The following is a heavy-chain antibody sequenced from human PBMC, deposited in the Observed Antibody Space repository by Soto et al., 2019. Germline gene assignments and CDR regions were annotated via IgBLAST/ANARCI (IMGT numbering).Heavy chain of an antibody. CDR3: AKGAWFGDLWVYYYYMDV. D-gene: IGHD3-10*01. CDR1: GFSFTNIW. Sequence: GGSLRLSCAASGFSFTNIWMYWVRQAPGKGLEWVSAISGTGGITYYADSVKGRFTISRDNSQNTLYLQMNSLRAEDTAIYYCAKGAWFGDLWVYYYYMDVWGKGTTVTVSS. CDR2: ISGTGGIT. V-gene: IGHV3-23*01. J-gene: IGHJ6*03.